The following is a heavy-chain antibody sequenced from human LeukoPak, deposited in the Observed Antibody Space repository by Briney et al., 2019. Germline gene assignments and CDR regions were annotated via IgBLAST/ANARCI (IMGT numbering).Heavy chain of an antibody. J-gene: IGHJ4*02. D-gene: IGHD3-3*01. CDR2: IYHSGST. CDR3: ARDPDFWSGYPYYFDY. CDR1: GGSISSSNW. V-gene: IGHV4-4*02. Sequence: SGTLSLTCHVSGGSISSSNWWSWVRQPPRKGLEWHGEIYHSGSTNYNPSLKSRVTISVDTSKNQFSLKLSSVTAADTAVYYCARDPDFWSGYPYYFDYWGQGTLVTVSS.